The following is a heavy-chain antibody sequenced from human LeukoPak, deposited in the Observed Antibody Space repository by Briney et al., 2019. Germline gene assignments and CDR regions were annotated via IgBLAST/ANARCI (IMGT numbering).Heavy chain of an antibody. V-gene: IGHV3-30-3*01. J-gene: IGHJ4*02. CDR1: GFTFSSYA. CDR2: ISYDGSNK. D-gene: IGHD3-22*01. Sequence: GRSLRLSCAASGFTFSSYAMHWVRQAPGKGLEWVAVISYDGSNKYYADSVKGRFTISRDNAKNSLYLQMNSLRAEDTAVYYCARDSDYYDSSGRTNYFDYWGQGTLVTVSS. CDR3: ARDSDYYDSSGRTNYFDY.